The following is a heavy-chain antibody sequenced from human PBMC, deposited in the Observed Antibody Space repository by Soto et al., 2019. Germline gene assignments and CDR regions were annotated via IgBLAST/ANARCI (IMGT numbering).Heavy chain of an antibody. CDR1: GYTFTSYY. D-gene: IGHD6-13*01. J-gene: IGHJ4*02. V-gene: IGHV1-46*01. CDR3: AAAAGTRVGVDY. Sequence: QVQLVQSRPEVNKPGASVKVSCKASGYTFTSYYMHWVRQAPGQGLEWMGIINPSGGSTSYAQKFQGRVTMTRDTSTSTVYMELSSLRSEDTAVYYCAAAAGTRVGVDYWGQGTLVTVSS. CDR2: INPSGGST.